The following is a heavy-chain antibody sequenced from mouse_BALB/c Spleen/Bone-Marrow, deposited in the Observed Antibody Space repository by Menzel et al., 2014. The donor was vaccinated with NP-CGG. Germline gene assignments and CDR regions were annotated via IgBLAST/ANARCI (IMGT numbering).Heavy chain of an antibody. CDR2: ISSGSSTI. D-gene: IGHD3-2*02. CDR1: GFTFSSFG. V-gene: IGHV5-17*02. CDR3: AIRAY. J-gene: IGHJ3*01. Sequence: EVKLMESGGGLVLPGGSRKLSCAASGFTFSSFGMHWVRRAPEKGLEWVAYISSGSSTIYYADTVKGRFTISRDNPKNTLFLQMTSLRSEDTAMYYCAIRAYWGQGTLVTVSA.